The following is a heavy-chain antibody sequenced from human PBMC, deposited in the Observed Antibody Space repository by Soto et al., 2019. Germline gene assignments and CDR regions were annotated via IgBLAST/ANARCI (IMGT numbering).Heavy chain of an antibody. CDR1: GFTFSACA. CDR3: AKEVGTARTAMTNWHFDL. Sequence: QVQLVESGGGVVQPGRSQRLSCAASGFTFSACAMHWVRQSPGKGLEWVAVISSDGSNYYYEDSVKGRFTISRDNSKNTLYLQMDSLRAEDTAVYYCAKEVGTARTAMTNWHFDLWGRGTLVTVSS. J-gene: IGHJ2*01. V-gene: IGHV3-30*18. CDR2: ISSDGSNY. D-gene: IGHD4-17*01.